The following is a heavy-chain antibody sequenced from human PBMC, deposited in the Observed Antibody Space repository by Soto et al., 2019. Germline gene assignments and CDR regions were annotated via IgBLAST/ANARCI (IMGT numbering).Heavy chain of an antibody. J-gene: IGHJ4*01. V-gene: IGHV1-18*01. CDR3: ARGGTAEADF. D-gene: IGHD2-21*02. Sequence: QAQLVQSGAEVKEPGASVKVSCKASGYTFTGYGITWVRQAPGQGLEWMGWASPLSATTNYAPKFQGRVKMATDTSTNMAYMELRSLRSDDTAVYYCARGGTAEADFWGHGTLVTVSS. CDR1: GYTFTGYG. CDR2: ASPLSATT.